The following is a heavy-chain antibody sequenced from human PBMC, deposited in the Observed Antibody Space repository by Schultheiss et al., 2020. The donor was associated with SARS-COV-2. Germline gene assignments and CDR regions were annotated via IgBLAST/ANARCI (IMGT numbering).Heavy chain of an antibody. CDR3: ARGFIAVAGVIWFDP. D-gene: IGHD6-19*01. Sequence: SETLSLTCAVSGGSISSSNWWSWVRQPPGKGLEWIGEIYHSGSTNYNPSLKSRVTISVDKSKNQFSLKLSSVTAVDTAVYCCARGFIAVAGVIWFDPWGQGTLVTVSS. V-gene: IGHV4-4*01. J-gene: IGHJ5*02. CDR2: IYHSGST. CDR1: GGSISSSNW.